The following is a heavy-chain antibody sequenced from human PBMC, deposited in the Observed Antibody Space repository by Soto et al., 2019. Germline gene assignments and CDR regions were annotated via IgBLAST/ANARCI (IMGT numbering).Heavy chain of an antibody. J-gene: IGHJ6*02. D-gene: IGHD1-26*01. CDR3: AKDGGYSGSYYYYYYGMDV. Sequence: GESLKISCAASGFTFSSYAMSWVRQAPGKGLEWVSAISGSGGSTYYADSVKGRFTISRDNSKNTLYLQMNSLRAEDTAVYYCAKDGGYSGSYYYYYYGMDVWGQGTTVTVSS. V-gene: IGHV3-23*01. CDR2: ISGSGGST. CDR1: GFTFSSYA.